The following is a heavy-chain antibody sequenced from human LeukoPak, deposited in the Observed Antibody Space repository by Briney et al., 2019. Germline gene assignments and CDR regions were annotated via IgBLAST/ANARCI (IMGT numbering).Heavy chain of an antibody. D-gene: IGHD3-10*01. CDR2: ISYSGST. CDR3: TRLWFGELFSVFDY. J-gene: IGHJ4*02. CDR1: HFISSYY. V-gene: IGHV4-59*08. Sequence: SETLSLTCTVSHFISSYYWSWIRQPPGKGLEWIGYISYSGSTHYNPSLKSRLTISIDTSKNQFSLKLTSVTAAHTAVYYCTRLWFGELFSVFDYWRQGSLVTVSS.